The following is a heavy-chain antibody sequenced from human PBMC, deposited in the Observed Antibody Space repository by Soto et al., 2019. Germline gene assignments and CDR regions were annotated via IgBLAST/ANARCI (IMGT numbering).Heavy chain of an antibody. CDR3: ARGHYDYVWGSYRPGSWFDP. Sequence: QVQLQQWGAGLLKPSETLSLTCAVYGGSFSGYYWSWIRQPPGKGLEWIGEINHSGSTNYNPSLKSRVTISVDTSKDQFSLKLSSVIAADTAVYYCARGHYDYVWGSYRPGSWFDPWGQGTLVTVSS. J-gene: IGHJ5*02. CDR2: INHSGST. D-gene: IGHD3-16*02. V-gene: IGHV4-34*01. CDR1: GGSFSGYY.